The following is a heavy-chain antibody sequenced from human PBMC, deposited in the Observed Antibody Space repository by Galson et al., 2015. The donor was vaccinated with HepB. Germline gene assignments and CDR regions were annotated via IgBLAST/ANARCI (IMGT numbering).Heavy chain of an antibody. D-gene: IGHD3-16*02. V-gene: IGHV1-18*01. CDR2: ISAYNGNT. CDR3: ARVVGSEGYYDYIWGSYRYLDAFDI. CDR1: GYTFTSYG. J-gene: IGHJ3*02. Sequence: SVKVSCKASGYTFTSYGISWVRQAPGQGLEWMGWISAYNGNTNYAQKLQGRVTMTTDTSTSTAYMELRSLRSDDTAVYYCARVVGSEGYYDYIWGSYRYLDAFDIWGQGTMVTVSS.